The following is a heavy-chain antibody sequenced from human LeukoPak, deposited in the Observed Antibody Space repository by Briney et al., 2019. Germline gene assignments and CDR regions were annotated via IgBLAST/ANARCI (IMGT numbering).Heavy chain of an antibody. CDR1: GYSSTTFC. CDR2: IYLGDSDT. V-gene: IGHV5-51*01. D-gene: IGHD2-15*01. Sequence: GEALNISCTGSGYSSTTFCIGWARQVPGKGLEWMEIIYLGDSDTRYGPSFQGQVTISVDRSISTAYLKWSSLKASDTAIYYCARRGPVAENGYYFDSWGQGTLVTVSS. CDR3: ARRGPVAENGYYFDS. J-gene: IGHJ4*02.